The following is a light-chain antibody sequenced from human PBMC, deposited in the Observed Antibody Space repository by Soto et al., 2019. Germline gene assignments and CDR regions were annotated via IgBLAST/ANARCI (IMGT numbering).Light chain of an antibody. Sequence: QSVLTQPASVSGSPGQSITISCTGSSGDVGGYGYVSWYQQHPGKAPKLIIYEVTKRPSGVSNRFSGSKSGNTASLTISGLQSDDEADYYCTSYTKTSLLPTVFGTGTKVTVL. CDR1: SGDVGGYGY. CDR2: EVT. J-gene: IGLJ1*01. V-gene: IGLV2-14*01. CDR3: TSYTKTSLLPTV.